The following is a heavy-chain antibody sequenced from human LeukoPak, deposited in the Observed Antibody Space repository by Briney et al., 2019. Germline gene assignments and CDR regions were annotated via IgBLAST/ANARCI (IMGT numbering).Heavy chain of an antibody. V-gene: IGHV4-39*01. CDR3: ARSSVTTKPQRYDMDV. J-gene: IGHJ6*03. CDR2: IYYSGST. CDR1: GGSISSSSYY. Sequence: KASETLSLTCTVSGGSISSSSYYWGWIRQPPGKGLEWIGSIYYSGSTYYNPSLKSRVTISVDTSKNQFSLKLSSVTAADTAVYYCARSSVTTKPQRYDMDVWGKGTTVTVSS. D-gene: IGHD3-3*01.